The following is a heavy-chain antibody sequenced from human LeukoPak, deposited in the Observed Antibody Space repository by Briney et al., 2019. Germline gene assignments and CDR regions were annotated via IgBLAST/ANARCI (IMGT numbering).Heavy chain of an antibody. J-gene: IGHJ6*02. Sequence: GGSLRLSCAASGFTFSSYAMSWVRQAPGKGLEWVSAISGSGGSTYYADSVKGRFTISRDNAKNSLYLQMNSLRAEDTAVYYCARVAAAGQNYYYGMDVWGQGTTVTVSS. D-gene: IGHD6-13*01. CDR1: GFTFSSYA. V-gene: IGHV3-23*01. CDR3: ARVAAAGQNYYYGMDV. CDR2: ISGSGGST.